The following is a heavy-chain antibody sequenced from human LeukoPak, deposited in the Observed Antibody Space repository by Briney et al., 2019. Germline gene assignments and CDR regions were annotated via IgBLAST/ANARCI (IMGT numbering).Heavy chain of an antibody. J-gene: IGHJ6*03. CDR3: ARVPRSYYYYYYMDV. V-gene: IGHV4-4*07. Sequence: SETLSLTCTVSGGSISSYYWNWIRQPAGKGLEWIGRIYTSGSTNYNPSLKSRVTMSADTSKNQFSLKLSSVTAADTAVYYCARVPRSYYYYYYMDVWGKGTTVTVSS. CDR2: IYTSGST. CDR1: GGSISSYY.